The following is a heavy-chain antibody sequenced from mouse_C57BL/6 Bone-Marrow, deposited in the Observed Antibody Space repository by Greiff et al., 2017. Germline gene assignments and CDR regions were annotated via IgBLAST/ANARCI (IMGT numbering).Heavy chain of an antibody. CDR2: ISYDGSN. D-gene: IGHD1-1*01. Sequence: EVQLQESGPGLVKPSQSLSLTCSVTGYSITSGYYWNWIRQFPGNKLEWMGYISYDGSNNYNPSLKNRISITRDTSKNQFFLKLNSVTTEDTATYYCARDPIYYYGSSPLYFDVWGTGTTVTVSS. CDR3: ARDPIYYYGSSPLYFDV. V-gene: IGHV3-6*01. CDR1: GYSITSGYY. J-gene: IGHJ1*03.